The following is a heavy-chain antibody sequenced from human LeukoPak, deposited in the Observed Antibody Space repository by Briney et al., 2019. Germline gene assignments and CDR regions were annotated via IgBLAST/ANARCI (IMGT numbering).Heavy chain of an antibody. J-gene: IGHJ4*02. D-gene: IGHD5-18*01. V-gene: IGHV1-18*01. CDR3: AREGDRGYSYGTFDY. CDR1: GYTFTSYG. CDR2: ISAYNGNT. Sequence: ASVKVSCKASGYTFTSYGISWVRQAPGQGLEWMGWISAYNGNTNYAQKLQGRVTMTTDTSTSTAYMELRSLRSDDTAVYYCAREGDRGYSYGTFDYWGQGTLVTVSS.